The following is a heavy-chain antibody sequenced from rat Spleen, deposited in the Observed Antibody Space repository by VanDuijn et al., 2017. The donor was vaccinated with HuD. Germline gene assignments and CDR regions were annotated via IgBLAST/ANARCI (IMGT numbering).Heavy chain of an antibody. CDR1: VYSITSSYG. CDR2: INSAGST. J-gene: IGHJ4*01. V-gene: IGHV3-3*01. Sequence: EVQLQESGPGLVKPSQSLSLTCSVTVYSITSSYGWNWIRKFPGNKLEWMGYINSAGSTNYNPSLKSRISITRDTSRNQFFLQVNSVTTEDTATYYCARQGGYNSYVMDAWGQGASVTVSS. D-gene: IGHD1-4*01. CDR3: ARQGGYNSYVMDA.